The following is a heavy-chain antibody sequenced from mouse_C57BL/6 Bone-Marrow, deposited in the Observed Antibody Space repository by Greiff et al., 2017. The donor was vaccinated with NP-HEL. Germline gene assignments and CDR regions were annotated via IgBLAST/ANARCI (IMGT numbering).Heavy chain of an antibody. D-gene: IGHD4-1*01. CDR2: ISSGGSYT. Sequence: EVQVVESGGDLVKPGGSLKLSCAASGFTFSSYGMSWVRQTPDKRLEWVATISSGGSYTYYPDSVKGRFTISRDNAKNTLYLQMSSLKSEDTAMYYCARQLTGFAYWGQGTLVTVSA. CDR1: GFTFSSYG. V-gene: IGHV5-6*01. CDR3: ARQLTGFAY. J-gene: IGHJ3*01.